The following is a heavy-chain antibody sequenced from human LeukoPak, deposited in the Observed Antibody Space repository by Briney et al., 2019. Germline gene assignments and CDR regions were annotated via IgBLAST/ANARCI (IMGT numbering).Heavy chain of an antibody. Sequence: PGGSLRLSCGGSGFTFSSYAMGWVRQAPGKGLEWVSAISGSGGGTYYEDSVKGRFTISRDNSKNTLYLQMNSLRAEDTAVYYCAKDRYSSSSGVNFDYWGQGALVTVSS. CDR3: AKDRYSSSSGVNFDY. V-gene: IGHV3-23*01. D-gene: IGHD6-6*01. CDR1: GFTFSSYA. CDR2: ISGSGGGT. J-gene: IGHJ4*02.